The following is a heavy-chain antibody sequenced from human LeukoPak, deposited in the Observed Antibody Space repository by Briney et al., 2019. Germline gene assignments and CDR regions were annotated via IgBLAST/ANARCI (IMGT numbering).Heavy chain of an antibody. CDR3: ARAQGEDYYDSSGLDY. CDR2: INPSGGST. V-gene: IGHV1-46*01. D-gene: IGHD3-22*01. CDR1: GYTFTSYD. J-gene: IGHJ4*02. Sequence: ASVKVSCKASGYTFTSYDINWVRQAPGQGLEWMGIINPSGGSTSYAQKFQGRVTMTRDTSTSTVYMELSSLRSEDTAVYYCARAQGEDYYDSSGLDYWGQGTLVTVSS.